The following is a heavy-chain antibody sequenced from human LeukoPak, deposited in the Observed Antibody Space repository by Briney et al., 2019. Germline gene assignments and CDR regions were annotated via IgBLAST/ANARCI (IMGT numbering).Heavy chain of an antibody. Sequence: PSETLSLTCTVSGGSISSYYWNWIRQPAGKGLEWIGRIYTGGSTNYNPSLKSRVTMSVDTSKNQFSLKLSSVTAADTAMYHCAIDISGLNFDYWGQGTLVTVSS. CDR2: IYTGGST. J-gene: IGHJ4*02. CDR3: AIDISGLNFDY. V-gene: IGHV4-4*07. D-gene: IGHD3-22*01. CDR1: GGSISSYY.